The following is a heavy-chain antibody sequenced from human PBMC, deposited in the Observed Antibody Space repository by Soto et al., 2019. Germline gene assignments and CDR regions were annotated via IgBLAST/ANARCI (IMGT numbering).Heavy chain of an antibody. J-gene: IGHJ6*02. CDR3: AKDVGQQMVLNYGMDV. CDR2: VSYDGNHK. CDR1: GFTFRSFG. D-gene: IGHD6-13*01. Sequence: QVQLVESGGGVIQPGTSLSLSCGSSGFTFRSFGMYWVRQAPGKGLEWVAVVSYDGNHKYYADSVKGRFTVSRDNAKNMLYLQMNSLRGEETAVYYCAKDVGQQMVLNYGMDVWGQGTTVTVSS. V-gene: IGHV3-30*18.